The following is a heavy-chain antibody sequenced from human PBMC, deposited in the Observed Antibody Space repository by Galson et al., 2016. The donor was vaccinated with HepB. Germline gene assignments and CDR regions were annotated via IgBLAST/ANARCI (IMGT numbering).Heavy chain of an antibody. Sequence: SETLFLTCTVSVGSVSSRTYYWTWIRQPPGKGLEWIGYVYSSGSSKYNPSLGSRVSISLDKSKNQFSLTLKSVTAADTAVYFCARDRDRYFDHWGHGTLVTVS. V-gene: IGHV4-61*01. CDR1: VGSVSSRTYY. CDR3: ARDRDRYFDH. CDR2: VYSSGSS. J-gene: IGHJ4*01.